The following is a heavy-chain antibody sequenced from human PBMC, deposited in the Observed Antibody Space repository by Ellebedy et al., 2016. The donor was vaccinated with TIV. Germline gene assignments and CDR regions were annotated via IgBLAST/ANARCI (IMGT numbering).Heavy chain of an antibody. CDR2: IYSGGST. D-gene: IGHD5-12*01. CDR1: GFTASYNY. V-gene: IGHV3-53*01. Sequence: GGSLRLXXAASGFTASYNYMSWVRQAPGKGLEWVSGIYSGGSTYYADSVKGRFTISRDNSKNTLYLQMNSLRAEDTAVYYCARYSGYDPHFDYWGQGTLVTVSS. CDR3: ARYSGYDPHFDY. J-gene: IGHJ4*02.